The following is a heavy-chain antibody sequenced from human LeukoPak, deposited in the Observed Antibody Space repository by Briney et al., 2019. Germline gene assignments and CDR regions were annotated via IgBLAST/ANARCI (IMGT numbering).Heavy chain of an antibody. CDR1: GFTFSSNA. Sequence: GMSLRLSCTASGFTFSSNAMHWVRQAPGKGLEWVAVVSYDGAHKYYADSVQGRFIASRDNPKSTLHLQLNSLTTEDTAVYYCARDVGRAFGAGFGYWGQGTLVTVSS. J-gene: IGHJ4*02. CDR2: VSYDGAHK. D-gene: IGHD4/OR15-4a*01. CDR3: ARDVGRAFGAGFGY. V-gene: IGHV3-30*04.